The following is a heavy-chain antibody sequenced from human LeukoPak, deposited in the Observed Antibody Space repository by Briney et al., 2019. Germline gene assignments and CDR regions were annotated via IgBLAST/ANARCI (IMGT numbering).Heavy chain of an antibody. J-gene: IGHJ4*02. V-gene: IGHV4-34*01. CDR1: GGSFSGYY. D-gene: IGHD6-19*01. CDR3: ARHNRGVVAVAGRFDY. Sequence: PSETLSLTCAVYGGSFSGYYWSWIRQPPGKGLEWIGEINHSGSTNYNPSLKSRVTISVDTSKNQFSLKLSSVTAADTAVYYCARHNRGVVAVAGRFDYWGQGPLVTVSS. CDR2: INHSGST.